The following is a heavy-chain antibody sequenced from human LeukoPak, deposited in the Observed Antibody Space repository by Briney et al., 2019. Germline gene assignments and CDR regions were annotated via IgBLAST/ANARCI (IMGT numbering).Heavy chain of an antibody. J-gene: IGHJ5*02. V-gene: IGHV4-31*03. D-gene: IGHD6-13*01. CDR2: IYYSGST. CDR3: ARVVYSSSSWFDP. CDR1: GGSISGGGYY. Sequence: SQTLSLTCTVSGGSISGGGYYWSWIRQHPGKGLEWIGYIYYSGSTYYNPSLKSRVTISVDTSKNQFSLKLSSVTAADTAVYYCARVVYSSSSWFDPWGQGTLVTVSS.